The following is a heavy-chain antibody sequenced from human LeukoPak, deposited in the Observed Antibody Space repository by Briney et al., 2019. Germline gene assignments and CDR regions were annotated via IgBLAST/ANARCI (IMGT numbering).Heavy chain of an antibody. CDR3: ARDLGVVKDAFDI. Sequence: ASVKVSCKASGGTFSSYAISWVRQAPGQGLEWMGWINPNSGGTNYAQKFQGRVTMTRDTSISTAYMELSRLRSDDTAVYYCARDLGVVKDAFDIWGQGTMVTVSS. J-gene: IGHJ3*02. V-gene: IGHV1-2*02. CDR1: GGTFSSYA. D-gene: IGHD3-3*01. CDR2: INPNSGGT.